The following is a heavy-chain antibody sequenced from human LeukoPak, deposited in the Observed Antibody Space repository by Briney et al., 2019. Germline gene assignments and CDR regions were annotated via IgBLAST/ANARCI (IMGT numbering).Heavy chain of an antibody. J-gene: IGHJ4*02. CDR2: INIDGSNT. CDR1: GFTFSTHW. V-gene: IGHV3-74*01. CDR3: AREETKWGSVDF. D-gene: IGHD7-27*01. Sequence: GGSLRLSCAASGFTFSTHWMHWVRQAPGKGLVWVSRINIDGSNTNYADSVQGRFTISRDNAKNTVYLQMSSLRAEDTAVYYCAREETKWGSVDFRGQGTLVTVSS.